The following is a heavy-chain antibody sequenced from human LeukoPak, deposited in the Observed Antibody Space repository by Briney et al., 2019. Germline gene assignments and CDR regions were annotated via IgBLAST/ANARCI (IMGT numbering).Heavy chain of an antibody. V-gene: IGHV1-46*01. CDR2: INPSGGST. D-gene: IGHD3-22*01. J-gene: IGHJ4*02. Sequence: ASVKVSCTASGYTFTSYYMHWVRQAPGQGLEWMGIINPSGGSTSYAQKFQGRVTMTRDTSTSTVYMELSSLRSEDTAVYYCARGPQNYYDSSGYYYDYWGQGTLVTVSS. CDR3: ARGPQNYYDSSGYYYDY. CDR1: GYTFTSYY.